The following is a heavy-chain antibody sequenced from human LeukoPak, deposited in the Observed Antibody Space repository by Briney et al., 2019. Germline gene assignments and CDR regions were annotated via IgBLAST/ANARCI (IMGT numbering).Heavy chain of an antibody. CDR2: ISRKSSTT. CDR3: VRDWESSFDY. CDR1: GFTLSSYS. Sequence: GGSLRLSCEASGFTLSSYSMNWDRQAPGKVLEWASYISRKSSTTYYADSVKGRFTISRDDATNSLFLQMNSLRAEDTAVYFCVRDWESSFDYWRQGNLVTVSS. D-gene: IGHD1-26*01. J-gene: IGHJ4*02. V-gene: IGHV3-48*01.